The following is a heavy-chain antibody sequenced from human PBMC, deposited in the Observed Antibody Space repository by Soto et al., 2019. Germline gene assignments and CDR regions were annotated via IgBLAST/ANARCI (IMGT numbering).Heavy chain of an antibody. D-gene: IGHD1-1*01. CDR1: GGSFSGCY. CDR2: INHSGST. CDR3: SRLRVQFKRRDYYYGLDV. J-gene: IGHJ6*04. Sequence: SEKLSLTCAVYGGSFSGCYWSWIRQPPGKGLEWIGEINHSGSTNYNPSLKSRVTISVDTSKNQFSLKLSSVTAADTAVYYCSRLRVQFKRRDYYYGLDVWGKGSKVT. V-gene: IGHV4-34*01.